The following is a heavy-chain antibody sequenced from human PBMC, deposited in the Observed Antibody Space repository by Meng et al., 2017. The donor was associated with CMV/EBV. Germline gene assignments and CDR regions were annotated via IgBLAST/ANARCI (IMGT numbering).Heavy chain of an antibody. CDR1: GFTFSSDW. V-gene: IGHV3-7*01. CDR2: IKQDGSEK. D-gene: IGHD3-22*01. J-gene: IGHJ3*02. Sequence: GGSLRLSCAASGFTFSSDWMSWVRQAPGKGLEWVANIKQDGSEKYYVDSVKGRFTISRDNAKNSLYLQMNSLRAEDTAVYYCARERGRMIVVARGFDAFDIWGQGTMVTVSS. CDR3: ARERGRMIVVARGFDAFDI.